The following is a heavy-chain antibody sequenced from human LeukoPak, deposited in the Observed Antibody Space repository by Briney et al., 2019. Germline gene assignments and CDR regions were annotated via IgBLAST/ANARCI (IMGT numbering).Heavy chain of an antibody. Sequence: GGSLRLSCAASGFTFSSYAMSWVRQAPGKGLEWVSAISGSGGSTYYADSVKGRFTISRDNSKNTLYLQMNSLRAEDTAVYYCAKESVYSSPRNYYFDYWGRGALVTVSS. V-gene: IGHV3-23*01. D-gene: IGHD1-14*01. J-gene: IGHJ4*02. CDR3: AKESVYSSPRNYYFDY. CDR2: ISGSGGST. CDR1: GFTFSSYA.